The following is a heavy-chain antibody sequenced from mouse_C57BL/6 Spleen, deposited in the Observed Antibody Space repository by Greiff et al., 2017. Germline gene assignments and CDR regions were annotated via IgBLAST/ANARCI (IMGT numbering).Heavy chain of an antibody. Sequence: EVQRVESGEGLVKPGGSLKLSCAASGFTFSSYAMSWVRQTPEKRLEWVAYISSGGGSTYYPDTVKGRFTISRDNAKNTLYLQMNRLKSEDTAMYYCASLGDYDCDFDYWGQGTTLTVSS. V-gene: IGHV5-12-1*01. CDR3: ASLGDYDCDFDY. CDR2: ISSGGGST. CDR1: GFTFSSYA. D-gene: IGHD2-4*01. J-gene: IGHJ2*01.